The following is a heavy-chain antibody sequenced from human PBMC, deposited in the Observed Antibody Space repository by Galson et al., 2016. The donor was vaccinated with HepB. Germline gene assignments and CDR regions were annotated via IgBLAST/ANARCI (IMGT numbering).Heavy chain of an antibody. D-gene: IGHD2-21*01. CDR2: INPGDSDT. V-gene: IGHV5-51*01. Sequence: QSGAEVKKPGESLKISCKGSGYNFTNYWIGWVRQMPGKGLEWMGIINPGDSDTRYNPSIQGQVIISADKSINSAYLQWSSLEASGSAMYFCARRGSGIVRGIVAYYDYGMDVWGQGTTVTVSS. CDR3: ARRGSGIVRGIVAYYDYGMDV. CDR1: GYNFTNYW. J-gene: IGHJ6*02.